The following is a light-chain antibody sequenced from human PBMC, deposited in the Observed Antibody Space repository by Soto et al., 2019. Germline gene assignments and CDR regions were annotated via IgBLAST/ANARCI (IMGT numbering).Light chain of an antibody. CDR1: SSNIGGTNY. V-gene: IGLV1-47*02. Sequence: QYVLTQPPSAFGTPGQRVFISCSGSSSNIGGTNYAYWYQQLPGAAPKLLMHSNNLRPSGVPERISGSKSGTSASLAISGLRSEDEAVYYCASWDDRLGAVIFGGGTKVTVL. J-gene: IGLJ2*01. CDR3: ASWDDRLGAVI. CDR2: SNN.